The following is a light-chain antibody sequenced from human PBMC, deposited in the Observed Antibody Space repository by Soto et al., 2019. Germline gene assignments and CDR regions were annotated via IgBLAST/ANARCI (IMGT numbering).Light chain of an antibody. CDR3: CSYAGSSTFV. CDR2: EGT. J-gene: IGLJ2*01. V-gene: IGLV2-23*03. Sequence: QSALTQPASVSGSPGQSITISCTGTSNDVGSYNLVSWYQQHPGKAPKLMIYEGTQRPSGVSNRFSGSKSDNTASLTISGLQAEDEADYYCCSYAGSSTFVFGGGTQLTVL. CDR1: SNDVGSYNL.